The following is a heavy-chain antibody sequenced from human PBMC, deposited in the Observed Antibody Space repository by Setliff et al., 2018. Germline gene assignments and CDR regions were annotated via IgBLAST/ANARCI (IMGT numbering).Heavy chain of an antibody. CDR1: GFSISDHY. J-gene: IGHJ4*02. V-gene: IGHV3-72*01. Sequence: GGSLRLSWAASGFSISDHYMDWVRQAPGKGLEWVGRTKNKANAGYMEYAASVKDRFIISRDDSKNSLYLQMYSLKSDDTAVYYCVRAVVIRGSKPLDSWGQGTLVTVSS. D-gene: IGHD3-10*01. CDR2: TKNKANAGYM. CDR3: VRAVVIRGSKPLDS.